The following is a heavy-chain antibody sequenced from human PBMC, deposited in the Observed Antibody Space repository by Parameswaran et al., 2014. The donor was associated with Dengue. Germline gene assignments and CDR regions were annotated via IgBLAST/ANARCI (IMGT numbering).Heavy chain of an antibody. CDR2: INSDGSST. J-gene: IGHJ4*01. CDR3: ARREDGYNPFDY. Sequence: VRQAPGKGLVWVSRINSDGSSTSYADSVKGRFTISRDNAKNTLYLQMNSLRAEDTAVYYCARREDGYNPFDYWARNLVTVSS. D-gene: IGHD5-24*01. V-gene: IGHV3-74*01.